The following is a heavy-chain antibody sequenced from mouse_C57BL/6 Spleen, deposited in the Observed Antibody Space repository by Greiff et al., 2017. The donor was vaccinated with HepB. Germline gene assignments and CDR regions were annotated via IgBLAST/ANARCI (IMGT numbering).Heavy chain of an antibody. CDR2: INPSNGGT. J-gene: IGHJ4*01. D-gene: IGHD3-3*01. V-gene: IGHV1-53*01. CDR3: ASFDGTTRGAMDY. Sequence: QVQLQQPGTELVKPGASVKLSCKASGYTFTSYWMHWVKQRPGQGLEWIGNINPSNGGTNYNEKFKSKATLTVDKSSSSAYMQLSSLTSEDSAVYYCASFDGTTRGAMDYWGQGTSVTVSS. CDR1: GYTFTSYW.